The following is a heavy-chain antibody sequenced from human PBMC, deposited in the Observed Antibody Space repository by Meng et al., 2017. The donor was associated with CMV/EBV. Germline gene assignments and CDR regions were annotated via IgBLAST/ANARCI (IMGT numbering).Heavy chain of an antibody. D-gene: IGHD4-17*01. Sequence: GESLKISCAASGFTFSSYEMNWVCQAPGKGLEWVSYISSSGSTIYYADSVKGRFTISRDNAKNSLYLQMNSLRAEDTAVYYCARDSNMDYGDYFNWFDPWGQGTLVTVSS. J-gene: IGHJ5*02. CDR1: GFTFSSYE. V-gene: IGHV3-48*03. CDR3: ARDSNMDYGDYFNWFDP. CDR2: ISSSGSTI.